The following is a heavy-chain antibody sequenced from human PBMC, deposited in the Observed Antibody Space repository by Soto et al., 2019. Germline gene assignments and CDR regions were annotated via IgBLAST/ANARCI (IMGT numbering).Heavy chain of an antibody. CDR1: GFTFSNYG. D-gene: IGHD1-26*01. CDR3: ARDRWEFQLFYYGLDV. CDR2: IWYDGSND. V-gene: IGHV3-33*01. Sequence: PGGSLRLSCAASGFTFSNYGMHWVRQAPGKGLEWVAIIWYDGSNDYYVDSVKGRFTISGDNSKNTLSLQMNSLRAEDTAVYYCARDRWEFQLFYYGLDVWGQGTTVTVSS. J-gene: IGHJ6*02.